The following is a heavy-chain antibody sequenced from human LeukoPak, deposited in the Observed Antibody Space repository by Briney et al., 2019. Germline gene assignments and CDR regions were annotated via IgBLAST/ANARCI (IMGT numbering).Heavy chain of an antibody. V-gene: IGHV1-46*01. CDR2: INPSGGST. CDR1: GYTFTSYY. CDR3: ARSSGYDSPFDAFDI. J-gene: IGHJ3*02. D-gene: IGHD5-12*01. Sequence: GASVKGSCKASGYTFTSYYMHWVRQAPGQRLERMGIINPSGGSTSYAQKFQGRVTMTRDMSTSTVYMELSSLRSEDTAVYYCARSSGYDSPFDAFDIWGQGTMVTVSS.